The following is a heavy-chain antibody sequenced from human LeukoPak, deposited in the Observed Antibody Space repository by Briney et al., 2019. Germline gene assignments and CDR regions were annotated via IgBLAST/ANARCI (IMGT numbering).Heavy chain of an antibody. Sequence: GGSLRLSCAASASTFSNDAIHWVRQAPGKGLEWVANIKEDGSEDYYADSVKGRFAISKDNAKNSLYLQMNNLRAEDTAMYYCARDADGYEDWGQGTLVIVSS. J-gene: IGHJ4*02. V-gene: IGHV3-7*01. CDR1: ASTFSNDA. CDR3: ARDADGYED. CDR2: IKEDGSED. D-gene: IGHD5-24*01.